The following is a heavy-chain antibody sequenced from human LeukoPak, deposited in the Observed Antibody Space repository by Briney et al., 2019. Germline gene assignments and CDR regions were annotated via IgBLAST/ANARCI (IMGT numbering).Heavy chain of an antibody. CDR3: TRDFGFEQAFDI. J-gene: IGHJ3*02. Sequence: PGGSLRLSCEASGFTFSTYWMHWVRQAPGKGLVWVSRVKSDGSGTRYADSVTGRFTISRVNARNTLYLQMNSLSAEDTAVYYCTRDFGFEQAFDIWGQGTMVAVSS. D-gene: IGHD1/OR15-1a*01. CDR1: GFTFSTYW. V-gene: IGHV3-74*01. CDR2: VKSDGSGT.